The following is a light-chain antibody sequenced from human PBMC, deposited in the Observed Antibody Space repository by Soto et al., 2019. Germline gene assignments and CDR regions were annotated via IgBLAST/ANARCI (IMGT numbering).Light chain of an antibody. V-gene: IGKV3-20*01. J-gene: IGKJ1*01. CDR1: QSVSSSY. CDR3: QQYGSSPPWT. Sequence: EIVLTQSPGTLSLSPGERATLSCRASQSVSSSYLAWYQQKPGQAPRLIIYGASSRATGIPDRFSGSVSGTGFTLTISRLEPEDFAVYYCQQYGSSPPWTFGQGTKVEIK. CDR2: GAS.